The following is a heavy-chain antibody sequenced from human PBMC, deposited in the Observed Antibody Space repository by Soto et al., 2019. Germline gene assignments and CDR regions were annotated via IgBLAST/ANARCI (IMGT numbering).Heavy chain of an antibody. D-gene: IGHD1-26*01. Sequence: GGSLRLSCAASGFTFSSYVMHWVRQAPGKGLEWVAVIWYDGSNKYHADSVKGRFTISGDSSKNTLYLQMNSLSAEDTDVYFCERDREGYYFDYWRQGNLVTVSS. V-gene: IGHV3-33*01. CDR1: GFTFSSYV. CDR2: IWYDGSNK. CDR3: ERDREGYYFDY. J-gene: IGHJ4*02.